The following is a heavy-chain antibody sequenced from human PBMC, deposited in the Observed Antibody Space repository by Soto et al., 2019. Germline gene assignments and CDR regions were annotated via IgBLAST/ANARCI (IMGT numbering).Heavy chain of an antibody. J-gene: IGHJ3*02. D-gene: IGHD2-15*01. CDR2: ILYDGSNK. CDR3: ARDSIVVVVAAKLDAFDI. V-gene: IGHV3-33*01. Sequence: QVQLVESGGGVVQPGRSLRLSCAASGFTFSSYGMHWVRQAPGKGLEWVAVILYDGSNKYYADSVKGRFTISRDNSKNTLYLQMNGLRAEDTAVYYCARDSIVVVVAAKLDAFDIWGQGTMVTFSS. CDR1: GFTFSSYG.